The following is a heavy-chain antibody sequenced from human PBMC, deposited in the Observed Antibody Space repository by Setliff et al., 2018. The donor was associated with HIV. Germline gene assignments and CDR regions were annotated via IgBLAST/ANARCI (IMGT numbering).Heavy chain of an antibody. CDR1: GVSFTGHY. J-gene: IGHJ6*03. V-gene: IGHV4-34*01. CDR2: INHSGDT. Sequence: KPSETLSLTCAVYGVSFTGHYWSWIRQPPGKGLEWIGEINHSGDTNYNPSIKSRVTISVDMSKNQFSLKLRSVTAADTAVYYCARGPGGWQRDYYYYMDVWGKGTTVTVSS. CDR3: ARGPGGWQRDYYYYMDV. D-gene: IGHD2-15*01.